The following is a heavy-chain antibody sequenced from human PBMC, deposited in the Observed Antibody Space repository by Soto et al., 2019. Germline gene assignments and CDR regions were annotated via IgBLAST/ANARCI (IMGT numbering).Heavy chain of an antibody. J-gene: IGHJ6*01. Sequence: GGSLRLSCAASGFTFSNYAMPWVRQAPGKGLEWVSGIWCGGSSTYYADSVKGRFTISRDNSKNALYLQMNSLRAEDTAVYYCAKTESSGWCYRYGMDVWGQGTSVTVSS. V-gene: IGHV3-23*01. D-gene: IGHD6-19*01. CDR3: AKTESSGWCYRYGMDV. CDR1: GFTFSNYA. CDR2: IWCGGSST.